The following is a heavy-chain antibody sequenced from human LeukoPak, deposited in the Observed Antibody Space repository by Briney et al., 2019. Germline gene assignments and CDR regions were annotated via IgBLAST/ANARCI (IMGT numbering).Heavy chain of an antibody. CDR3: ARVRIVVVTAIQGTPYYFDY. CDR1: GFTFSDYY. CDR2: ISSSSSYT. D-gene: IGHD2-21*02. Sequence: PGGSLRLSCAASGFTFSDYYLSWIRQAPGKGLEWVSYISSSSSYTNYADSVKGRFTISRDNAKNSLYLQMNSLRAEDTAVYYCARVRIVVVTAIQGTPYYFDYWGQGTLVTVSS. V-gene: IGHV3-11*05. J-gene: IGHJ4*02.